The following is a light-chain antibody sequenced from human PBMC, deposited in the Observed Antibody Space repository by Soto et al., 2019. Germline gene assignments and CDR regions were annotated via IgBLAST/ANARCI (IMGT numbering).Light chain of an antibody. Sequence: AIHMTQSPSSLSASVGDTVTITCRASQDIHNDLGWYQQRPGKAPKLLIYAASGLPTGVLSRFSGTGSGIDFTLTISGLQPEDFATYYCLQDDNYPLTFGGGTKVDIK. CDR3: LQDDNYPLT. J-gene: IGKJ4*01. CDR2: AAS. V-gene: IGKV1-6*01. CDR1: QDIHND.